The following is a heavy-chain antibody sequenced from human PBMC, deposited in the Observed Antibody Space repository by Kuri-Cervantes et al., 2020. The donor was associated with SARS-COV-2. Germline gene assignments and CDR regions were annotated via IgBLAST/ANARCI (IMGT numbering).Heavy chain of an antibody. J-gene: IGHJ6*02. CDR3: AKALGNYYYYGMDV. D-gene: IGHD7-27*01. V-gene: IGHV3-30*18. CDR1: GFTFSSYG. Sequence: SLKISCAASGFTFSSYGMHWVRQAPGKGLEWVAVISYDGSNKYYADSVKGRFTISRDNSKNTLYLQMNSLRAEDTAVYYCAKALGNYYYYGMDVWGQGTTVTVSS. CDR2: ISYDGSNK.